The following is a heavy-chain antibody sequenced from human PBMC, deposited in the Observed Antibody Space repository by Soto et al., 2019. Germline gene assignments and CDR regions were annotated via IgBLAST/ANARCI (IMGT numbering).Heavy chain of an antibody. CDR3: ARADAVRMVYAGAAFDI. Sequence: GASVKVSCKASGYTFTGYYMHWVRQAPGQGLEWMGWINPNSGGTNYAQKFQGRVTMTRDTSISTAYMELSRLRSDDTAVYYCARADAVRMVYAGAAFDIWGQGTMVTVSS. V-gene: IGHV1-2*02. D-gene: IGHD2-8*01. CDR2: INPNSGGT. CDR1: GYTFTGYY. J-gene: IGHJ3*02.